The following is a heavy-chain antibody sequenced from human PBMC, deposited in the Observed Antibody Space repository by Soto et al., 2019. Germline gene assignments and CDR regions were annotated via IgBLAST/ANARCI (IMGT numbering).Heavy chain of an antibody. V-gene: IGHV5-10-1*01. D-gene: IGHD3-22*01. CDR2: IDPSDSYT. CDR3: ARRPYDSSGYYYAWFDP. CDR1: GYSFTSYW. J-gene: IGHJ5*02. Sequence: PGESLKISCKGSGYSFTSYWISWVRQMPGKGLEWMGRIDPSDSYTNYSPSFQGHVTISADKSISTAYLQWSSLKASDTAMYYCARRPYDSSGYYYAWFDPWGQGTLVTAPQ.